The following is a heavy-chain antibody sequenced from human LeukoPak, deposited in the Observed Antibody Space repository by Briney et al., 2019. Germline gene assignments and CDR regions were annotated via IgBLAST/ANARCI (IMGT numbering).Heavy chain of an antibody. J-gene: IGHJ4*02. Sequence: PSETLSLTCTVSGGSISSYYWSWIRQPPGKGLEWIGYIYYSGSTNYNPSLKSRVTISVDTSKNQFSLKLSSVTAADTAVYYCARGGVAAPGEFDYWGQGTLVTVSS. CDR1: GGSISSYY. CDR2: IYYSGST. CDR3: ARGGVAAPGEFDY. V-gene: IGHV4-59*01. D-gene: IGHD6-19*01.